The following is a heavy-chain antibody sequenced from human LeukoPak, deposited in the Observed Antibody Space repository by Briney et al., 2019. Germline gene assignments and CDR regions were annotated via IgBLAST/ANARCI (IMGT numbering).Heavy chain of an antibody. D-gene: IGHD3-22*01. CDR1: GGSISSYY. CDR2: IYYSGST. J-gene: IGHJ4*02. V-gene: IGHV4-59*01. CDR3: ASSFYDSSGYYFDY. Sequence: SETLSLTRTVSGGSISSYYWSWIRQPPGKGLEWIGYIYYSGSTNYNPSLKSRVTISVDTSKNQFSLKLSSVTAADTAVYYCASSFYDSSGYYFDYWGQGTLVTVSS.